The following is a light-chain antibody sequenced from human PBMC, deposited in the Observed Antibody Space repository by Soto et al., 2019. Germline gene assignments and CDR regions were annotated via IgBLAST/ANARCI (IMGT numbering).Light chain of an antibody. CDR1: SSDVGAYNY. V-gene: IGLV2-8*01. CDR3: SSYAGSNNPYV. CDR2: EVY. J-gene: IGLJ1*01. Sequence: QSALTQPPSASGSPGHSVTISCTGTSSDVGAYNYVSWYQQHPGKAPMLMIYEVYKRPSGVPDRFSGSKSGNTASLTVSGLQADDEADYYCSSYAGSNNPYVFGTGTKVTVL.